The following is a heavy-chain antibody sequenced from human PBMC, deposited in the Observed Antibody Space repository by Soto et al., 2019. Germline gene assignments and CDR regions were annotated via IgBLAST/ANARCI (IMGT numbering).Heavy chain of an antibody. Sequence: QVQLQESGPGLVKPSQTLSLTCTVSGGSISSGDYYWSWIRQPPGKGLEWIGYISYSGSTYYNPSLKSRVTISVETSKNQFSLKLSSVTAADTAVYYCARDHYVYDILTGYGYYYGMDVWGQGTTVTVSS. CDR3: ARDHYVYDILTGYGYYYGMDV. CDR2: ISYSGST. J-gene: IGHJ6*02. V-gene: IGHV4-30-4*01. CDR1: GGSISSGDYY. D-gene: IGHD3-9*01.